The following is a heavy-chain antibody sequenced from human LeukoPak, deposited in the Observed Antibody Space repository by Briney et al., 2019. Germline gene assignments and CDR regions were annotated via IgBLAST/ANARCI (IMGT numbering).Heavy chain of an antibody. J-gene: IGHJ3*02. V-gene: IGHV4-59*01. CDR2: IYYSGST. CDR3: ARDDNAFDI. D-gene: IGHD3-22*01. Sequence: PETLSLTCTVSGGSISSYYWSWIRQPPGKGLEWIGYIYYSGSTNYNPSLKSRVTISVDTSKNQFSLKLSSVTAADTAVYYCARDDNAFDIWGQGTMVTVSS. CDR1: GGSISSYY.